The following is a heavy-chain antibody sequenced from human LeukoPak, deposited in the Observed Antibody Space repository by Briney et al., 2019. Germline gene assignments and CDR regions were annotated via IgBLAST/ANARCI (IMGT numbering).Heavy chain of an antibody. CDR3: ARGPYGTPDWFDP. Sequence: SETLSLTCTVSGGSINSYYWSWIRQPAGKGLEWIGRIYTSGSTNYNPSLKSRVTISVDKSKNQFSLKLSSVTAADTAVYYCARGPYGTPDWFDPWGQGTLVTVSS. CDR1: GGSINSYY. D-gene: IGHD1-26*01. V-gene: IGHV4-4*07. J-gene: IGHJ5*02. CDR2: IYTSGST.